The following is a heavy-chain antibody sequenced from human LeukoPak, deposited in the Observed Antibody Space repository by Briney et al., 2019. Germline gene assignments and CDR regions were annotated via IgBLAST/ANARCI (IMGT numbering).Heavy chain of an antibody. D-gene: IGHD7-27*01. V-gene: IGHV3-7*03. CDR1: GFSFSSYW. CDR3: AKDGGLWVSAHWGDS. CDR2: IKQDGSAK. Sequence: GGSLRLSCAASGFSFSSYWISWVRQAPVKGLEWVANIKQDGSAKYYVDSVKGRFTISRDNSKNTLFLQMNSLRAEDTAVYYCAKDGGLWVSAHWGDSWGRGTLVTVSS. J-gene: IGHJ4*02.